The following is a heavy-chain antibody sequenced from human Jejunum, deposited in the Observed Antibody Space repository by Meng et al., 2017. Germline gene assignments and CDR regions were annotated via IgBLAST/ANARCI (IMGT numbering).Heavy chain of an antibody. CDR2: ISTDGRTT. J-gene: IGHJ4*02. D-gene: IGHD2-2*01. Sequence: GESLKISWAAAGFTFSNHALHLVREAPGTGLELGAAISTDGRTTYYADSVKGRFIISRDKFKTTLLLQMGSLRREDRAVYYCASAIYDTSSTGGFYFDFWGQGPRVTVSS. CDR1: GFTFSNHA. CDR3: ASAIYDTSSTGGFYFDF. V-gene: IGHV3-64*02.